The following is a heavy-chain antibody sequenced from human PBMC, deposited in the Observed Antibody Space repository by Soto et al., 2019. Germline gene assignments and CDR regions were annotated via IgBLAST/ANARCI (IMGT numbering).Heavy chain of an antibody. V-gene: IGHV5-51*01. CDR1: GYSFSTSW. Sequence: EVQLVQSGAEVKKPGESLKISCQGSGYSFSTSWIGWVRQMPGKGLEWMGIIYPGDSDTRYSPSFQGQVTISADKSISTAFLQWSSLKASDTATYYCARTTIAGIRGNFDYWGQGTLVTVSS. CDR3: ARTTIAGIRGNFDY. D-gene: IGHD2-21*01. J-gene: IGHJ4*02. CDR2: IYPGDSDT.